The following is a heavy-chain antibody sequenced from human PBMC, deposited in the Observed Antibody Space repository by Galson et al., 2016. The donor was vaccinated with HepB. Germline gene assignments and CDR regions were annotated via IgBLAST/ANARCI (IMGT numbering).Heavy chain of an antibody. J-gene: IGHJ6*02. D-gene: IGHD6-13*01. CDR2: TYYRSKGYN. CDR3: ARLIAKDDLYGVDV. V-gene: IGHV6-1*01. Sequence: CAISGDSVSSNSAAWNWVRQSPSRGPEWLGRTYYRSKGYNDYAVSVKGRITVSSDTSKNQFSLHLNSVTPEDTAVYYCARLIAKDDLYGVDVWGQGTTVTVSS. CDR1: GDSVSSNSAA.